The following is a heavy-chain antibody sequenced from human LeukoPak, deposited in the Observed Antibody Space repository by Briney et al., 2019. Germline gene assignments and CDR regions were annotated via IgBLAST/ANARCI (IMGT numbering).Heavy chain of an antibody. CDR3: ARAVWFGAQSDAFDI. V-gene: IGHV1-18*01. CDR2: ISAYNGNT. J-gene: IGHJ3*02. Sequence: ASVKVSCKASGYTFTSYGIRWVRQAPGQGLEWMGWISAYNGNTNYAQKLQGRVTMTTDTSTSTAYMELRSLRSDDTAVYYCARAVWFGAQSDAFDIWGQGTMVTVSS. CDR1: GYTFTSYG. D-gene: IGHD3-10*01.